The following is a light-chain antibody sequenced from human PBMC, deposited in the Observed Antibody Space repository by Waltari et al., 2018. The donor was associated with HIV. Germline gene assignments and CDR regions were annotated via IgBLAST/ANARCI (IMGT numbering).Light chain of an antibody. J-gene: IGLJ3*02. CDR1: SSNIGSNI. Sequence: QSVLTPPPSASGTPGSRVSISSSGSSSNIGSNIVNWYQQLPGTAPKLLIYSNNQRPSGVPDRFSGSKSGTSASLAISGLQSEDEADYYCAAWDDSLNAWVFGGGTKLTVL. CDR2: SNN. V-gene: IGLV1-44*01. CDR3: AAWDDSLNAWV.